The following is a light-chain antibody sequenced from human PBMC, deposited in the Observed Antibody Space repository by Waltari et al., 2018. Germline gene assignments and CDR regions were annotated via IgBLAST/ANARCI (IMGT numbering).Light chain of an antibody. CDR3: SSYTSSGTLRI. Sequence: QSVLTQPASVSGSPGQSITISCTGTNSDVGGYNYVSWYQQYPGKAPRLMIYDVTKRPSGFSNRFSGSKSGNTASLTSSGLHAEDEADYYCSSYTSSGTLRIFGGGSKVTAL. CDR2: DVT. CDR1: NSDVGGYNY. V-gene: IGLV2-14*01. J-gene: IGLJ2*01.